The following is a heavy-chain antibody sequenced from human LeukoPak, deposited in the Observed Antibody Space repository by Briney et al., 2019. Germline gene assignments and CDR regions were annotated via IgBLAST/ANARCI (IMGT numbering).Heavy chain of an antibody. CDR3: ARVAATYYCWCYFDS. Sequence: GGSLRLSCAASGFTFTNDFMTWVRQAPGKGLEWVANMRVDGTDIHYADSVKGRFTISSDNARNSLYLQMNTLRADDTAVYYCARVAATYYCWCYFDSWGQGTLVTVSS. CDR2: MRVDGTDI. J-gene: IGHJ4*02. V-gene: IGHV3-7*01. CDR1: GFTFTNDF. D-gene: IGHD2-8*02.